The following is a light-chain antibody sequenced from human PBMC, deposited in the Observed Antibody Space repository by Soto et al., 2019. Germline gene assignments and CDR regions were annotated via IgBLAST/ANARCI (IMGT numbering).Light chain of an antibody. Sequence: EIVMTQSPLSLTVTPGEPASISCKSTQSLLHSNGNTFLDWYMQKLGQSPQLVIYLGSRRAPGAPDMVSGSGSGTYFTLRISTVEADDAGIYYCMQALQTPRTFGQGTKLEI. CDR1: QSLLHSNGNTF. J-gene: IGKJ1*01. V-gene: IGKV2-28*01. CDR3: MQALQTPRT. CDR2: LGS.